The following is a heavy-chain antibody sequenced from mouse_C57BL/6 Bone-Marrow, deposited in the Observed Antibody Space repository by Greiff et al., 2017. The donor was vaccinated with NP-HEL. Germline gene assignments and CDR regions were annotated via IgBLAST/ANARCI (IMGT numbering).Heavy chain of an antibody. CDR3: ARKSSDYGMSYWYFDV. Sequence: LQPPLAALFPPFSSFPFSFPSSFSPFPSSWLPFFPHLPGQGLEWIGMIHPNSGSTNYNEKFKSKATLTVDKSSSTAYMQLSSLTSEDSAVYYCARKSSDYGMSYWYFDVWGTGTTVTVSS. V-gene: IGHV1-64*01. CDR1: FSPFPSSW. D-gene: IGHD1-1*01. CDR2: IHPNSGST. J-gene: IGHJ1*03.